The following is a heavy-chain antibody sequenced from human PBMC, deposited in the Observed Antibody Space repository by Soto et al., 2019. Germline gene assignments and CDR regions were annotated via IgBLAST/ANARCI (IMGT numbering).Heavy chain of an antibody. Sequence: PSETLSLTCTVSGDSITSNSYFWAWIRQPPGKGLEWIGSIYYTGSTYYNPSLKSRVTISVDTSKNQFSLKLRSVTAADTAVYYCMLGSGWKDFDYWGQGTLVTVSS. CDR2: IYYTGST. D-gene: IGHD3-22*01. J-gene: IGHJ4*02. V-gene: IGHV4-39*01. CDR3: MLGSGWKDFDY. CDR1: GDSITSNSYF.